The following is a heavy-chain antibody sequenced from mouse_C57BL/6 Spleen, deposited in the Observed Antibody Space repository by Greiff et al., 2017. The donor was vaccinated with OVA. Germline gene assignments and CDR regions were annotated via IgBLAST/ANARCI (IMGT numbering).Heavy chain of an antibody. Sequence: QVQLKQSGPELVKPGASVKISCKASGYSFTSYYIHWVKQRPGQGLEWIGWIYPGSGNTKYTEKFKGKATLTADTSSSTAYMQLSSLTSEDSAVYYCARSGAYYAMDYWGQGTSVTVSS. J-gene: IGHJ4*01. CDR3: ARSGAYYAMDY. CDR1: GYSFTSYY. D-gene: IGHD3-1*01. V-gene: IGHV1-66*01. CDR2: IYPGSGNT.